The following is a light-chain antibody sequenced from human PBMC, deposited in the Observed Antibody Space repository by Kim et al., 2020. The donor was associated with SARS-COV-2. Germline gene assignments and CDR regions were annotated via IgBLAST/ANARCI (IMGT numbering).Light chain of an antibody. V-gene: IGKV3-15*01. CDR2: GAS. CDR1: QSVNSH. J-gene: IGKJ2*03. CDR3: QQYDEWPPYS. Sequence: IVMTQSPVTLSVSPGERATLSCRASQSVNSHLAWYQQKPGQAPRLLIYGASSRATGIPARFSGSGSGTEFTLTITSLQFEDSAVYYCQQYDEWPPYSFGQGTKLEI.